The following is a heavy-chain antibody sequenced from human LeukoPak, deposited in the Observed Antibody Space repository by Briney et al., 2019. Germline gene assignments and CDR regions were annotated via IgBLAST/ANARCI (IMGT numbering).Heavy chain of an antibody. CDR3: AKLDYGSGISRPFDY. V-gene: IGHV4-4*07. CDR1: GGSISSYY. D-gene: IGHD3-10*01. J-gene: IGHJ4*02. Sequence: PSETLSLTCTVSGGSISSYYWSWIRQHAGKGLEWIGRIYTSGSTNYNPSLKSRVTMSVDSSKNQFSLKLSSVTAADTAVYYCAKLDYGSGISRPFDYWGQGTLVTVSS. CDR2: IYTSGST.